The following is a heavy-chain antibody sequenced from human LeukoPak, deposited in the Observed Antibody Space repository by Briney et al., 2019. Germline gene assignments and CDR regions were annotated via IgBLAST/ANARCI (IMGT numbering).Heavy chain of an antibody. J-gene: IGHJ5*02. D-gene: IGHD6-13*01. CDR2: INPNSGGT. CDR1: GYTFTGYY. CDR3: ARGGDSSSWYGWFDP. Sequence: GASVKVSCKASGYTFTGYYMHWVRQAPGQGLEWMGWINPNSGGTIYAQKFRGRVTMTRDTSISTAYMELSRLRSDDTAVYYCARGGDSSSWYGWFDPWGQGTLVTVSS. V-gene: IGHV1-2*02.